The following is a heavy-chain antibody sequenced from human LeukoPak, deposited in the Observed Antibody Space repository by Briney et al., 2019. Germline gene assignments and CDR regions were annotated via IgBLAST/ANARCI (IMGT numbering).Heavy chain of an antibody. V-gene: IGHV3-23*01. J-gene: IGHJ4*02. CDR2: ISSSGGNT. Sequence: GGSPRLSCAASGFTFSSYSMSWVRQAPGKGLEWVSSISSSGGNTYYADSEKGRFTISRDDSKNTLYLQMNSLRAEDTAVYYCAKDRPTWPIDYWGQGTLVTVSS. D-gene: IGHD5-12*01. CDR3: AKDRPTWPIDY. CDR1: GFTFSSYS.